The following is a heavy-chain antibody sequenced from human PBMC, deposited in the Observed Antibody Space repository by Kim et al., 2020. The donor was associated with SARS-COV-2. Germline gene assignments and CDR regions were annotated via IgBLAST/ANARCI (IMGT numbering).Heavy chain of an antibody. J-gene: IGHJ4*02. CDR1: GGSISSSSYY. V-gene: IGHV4-39*02. D-gene: IGHD5-12*01. Sequence: SETLSLTCTVSGGSISSSSYYWGWIRQPPGKGLEWIGSIYYSGSTYYNPSLKSRVTISVDTSKNQFSLRLSSVTAADTAVYYCARDGGGGGYEFDYWGKG. CDR2: IYYSGST. CDR3: ARDGGGGGYEFDY.